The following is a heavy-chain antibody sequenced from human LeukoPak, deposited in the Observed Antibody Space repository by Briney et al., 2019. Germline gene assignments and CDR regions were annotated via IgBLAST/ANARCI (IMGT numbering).Heavy chain of an antibody. CDR2: FDPEDGET. J-gene: IGHJ4*02. V-gene: IGHV1-24*01. Sequence: GASVKVACKVSGYTLTELSMHWVRQAPGKGLEWMGGFDPEDGETIYAQKFQGRVTMTEDTSTDTAYMELSSLRSEDTAVYYCPTSVVPAAGPTTLFDYWGQGTLVTVSS. D-gene: IGHD2-2*01. CDR3: PTSVVPAAGPTTLFDY. CDR1: GYTLTELS.